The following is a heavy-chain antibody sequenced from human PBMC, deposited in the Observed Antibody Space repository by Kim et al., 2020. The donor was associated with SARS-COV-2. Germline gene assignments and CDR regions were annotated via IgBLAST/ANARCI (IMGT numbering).Heavy chain of an antibody. D-gene: IGHD1-1*01. CDR1: GGSISSGDYY. Sequence: SETLSLTCTVSGGSISSGDYYWSWIRQPPGKGLEWIGYIYYSGSTYYNPSLKSRVTISVDTSKNRFSLKLSSVTAADTAVYYCARERGGVQLERRDWFDPWGQGTLVTVSS. J-gene: IGHJ5*02. CDR2: IYYSGST. V-gene: IGHV4-30-4*01. CDR3: ARERGGVQLERRDWFDP.